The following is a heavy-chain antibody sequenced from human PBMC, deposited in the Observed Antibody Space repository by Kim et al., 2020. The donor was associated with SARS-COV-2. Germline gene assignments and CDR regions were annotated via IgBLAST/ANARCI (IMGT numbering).Heavy chain of an antibody. CDR1: GDSDRSGSYY. D-gene: IGHD2-15*01. Sequence: SETLSLTCTVSGDSDRSGSYYWSWIRQPPGKGLDWIGYIYYSGSTDYNPSLKSRVTISLDTSKNQFSLKVTSVTAADTAVYYCARSRRMNCFDPWGQGTLVTVSS. V-gene: IGHV4-61*01. J-gene: IGHJ5*02. CDR2: IYYSGST. CDR3: ARSRRMNCFDP.